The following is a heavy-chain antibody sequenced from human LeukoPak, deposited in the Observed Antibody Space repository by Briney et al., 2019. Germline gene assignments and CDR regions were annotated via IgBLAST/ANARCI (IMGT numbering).Heavy chain of an antibody. CDR3: AAGGWFGELLFDY. J-gene: IGHJ4*02. D-gene: IGHD3-10*01. Sequence: ASVKVSCKASGGTFSSYAISWVRQAPGQGLEWMGRIIPIFGTANYAQNFQGRVTITTDESTSTAYMELSSLRSEDTAVYYCAAGGWFGELLFDYWGQGTLVTVSS. CDR1: GGTFSSYA. CDR2: IIPIFGTA. V-gene: IGHV1-69*05.